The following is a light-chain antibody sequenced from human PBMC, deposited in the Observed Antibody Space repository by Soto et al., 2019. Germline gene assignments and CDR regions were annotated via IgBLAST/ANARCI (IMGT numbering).Light chain of an antibody. V-gene: IGKV1-39*01. J-gene: IGKJ3*01. CDR2: AAS. CDR1: QSISTY. Sequence: DIRLTQSPSSLSASVGDRVTITCRASQSISTYLHWFQQKPGQALKLLIYAASSLQSGVPSRFSGSGSVTEFTLTISNLQPQAFATCYCQVTYSVPFFSFGPGTTVDIK. CDR3: QVTYSVPFFS.